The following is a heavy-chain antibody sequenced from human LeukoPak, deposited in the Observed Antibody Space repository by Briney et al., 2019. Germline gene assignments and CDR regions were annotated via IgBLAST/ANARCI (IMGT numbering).Heavy chain of an antibody. CDR3: ARGGYSSGWYLFFGL. Sequence: SETLSLTCAVSGYSINSGYYWGWIRQPPGKGLEFIGSIYHSGTTYYNPSLKSRVTMSVDTSNNQFSLKLSSVTAADTAVYYCARGGYSSGWYLFFGLWGRGTLVTVSS. CDR2: IYHSGTT. CDR1: GYSINSGYY. J-gene: IGHJ2*01. D-gene: IGHD6-19*01. V-gene: IGHV4-38-2*01.